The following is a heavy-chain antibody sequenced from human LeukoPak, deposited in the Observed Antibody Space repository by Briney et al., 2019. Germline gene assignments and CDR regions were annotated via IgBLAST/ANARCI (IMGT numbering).Heavy chain of an antibody. CDR2: IQQDGGER. J-gene: IGHJ4*02. CDR3: APDIFSLGVTGRLEPN. CDR1: GFSFSRYW. D-gene: IGHD6-19*01. V-gene: IGHV3-7*01. Sequence: GRSLRLSCAASGFSFSRYWISWVRQAPGKWLEWVANIQQDGGERYYVDSVKGRFTISRDNAKNSLYLQMNRLSAEDTAIYYCAPDIFSLGVTGRLEPNWGQGTLVTVSS.